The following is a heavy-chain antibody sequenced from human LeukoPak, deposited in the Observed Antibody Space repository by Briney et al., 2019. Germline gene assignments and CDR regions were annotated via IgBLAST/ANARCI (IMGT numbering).Heavy chain of an antibody. CDR1: GFTFSSYW. Sequence: PGGSLRLSCAASGFTFSSYWMSWVRQAPGKGLEWVANIKQDGSEKYYVDSVKGRFTISRDNAKNSLYLQMNSRRAEDTAVYYCARDELHYYYYGMDVWGQGTTVTVSS. D-gene: IGHD3-10*01. CDR2: IKQDGSEK. CDR3: ARDELHYYYYGMDV. J-gene: IGHJ6*02. V-gene: IGHV3-7*01.